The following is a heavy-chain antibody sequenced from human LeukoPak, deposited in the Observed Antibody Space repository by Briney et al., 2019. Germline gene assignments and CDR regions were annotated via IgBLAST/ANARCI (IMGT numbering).Heavy chain of an antibody. J-gene: IGHJ4*02. V-gene: IGHV3-48*03. CDR3: ARGDDILTGYYSMDAGGAAY. CDR1: GFTFSSYE. CDR2: ISSSGSTI. D-gene: IGHD3-9*01. Sequence: GGSLRLSCAASGFTFSSYEMNWVRQAPGKGLEWVSYISSSGSTIYYADSVKGRFTISRDNAKNSLYLQMNSLRAEDTAVYYCARGDDILTGYYSMDAGGAAYWGQGTLVTVPS.